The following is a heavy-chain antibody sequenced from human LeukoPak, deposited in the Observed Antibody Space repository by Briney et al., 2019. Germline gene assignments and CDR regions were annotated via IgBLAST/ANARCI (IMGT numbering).Heavy chain of an antibody. CDR2: ISGSGGST. J-gene: IGHJ4*02. V-gene: IGHV3-23*01. Sequence: GGSLRLSCAASGFTFSSYAMSWVRQAPGKGLEWVSAISGSGGSTYYADSVKGRFTISRDNSKNTLYLQMNSLKTEDTAVYYCTTDRASIAAAANEPDLDYWGQGTLVTVSS. D-gene: IGHD6-13*01. CDR1: GFTFSSYA. CDR3: TTDRASIAAAANEPDLDY.